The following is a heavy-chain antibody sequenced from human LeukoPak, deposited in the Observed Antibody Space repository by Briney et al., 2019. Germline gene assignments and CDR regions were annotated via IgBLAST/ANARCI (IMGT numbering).Heavy chain of an antibody. V-gene: IGHV3-48*03. J-gene: IGHJ6*03. CDR2: ISSSGSTI. D-gene: IGHD1-26*01. Sequence: NPGGSLRLSCAASGFTFSSYEMNWVRQAPGKGLEWVSYISSSGSTIYYADSVKGRFTISRDNAKNSLYLQMNSLRAEDTAVYYCAKAAGGLMDVWGKGTTVTVSS. CDR3: AKAAGGLMDV. CDR1: GFTFSSYE.